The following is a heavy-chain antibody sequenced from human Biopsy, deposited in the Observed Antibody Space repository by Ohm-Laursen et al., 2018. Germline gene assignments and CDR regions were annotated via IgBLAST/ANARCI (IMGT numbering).Heavy chain of an antibody. CDR1: GYTFTSYD. J-gene: IGHJ4*02. Sequence: SVKVSCKASGYTFTSYDISWVRQAPGQGLEWMGWISPYNDKTSYPPKLQDRVTMTADTSTNTAHMELRNLRSDDTAVYYCARVFCTSTTCYGPLDNWGQGTVVTVSS. D-gene: IGHD2/OR15-2a*01. V-gene: IGHV1-18*01. CDR3: ARVFCTSTTCYGPLDN. CDR2: ISPYNDKT.